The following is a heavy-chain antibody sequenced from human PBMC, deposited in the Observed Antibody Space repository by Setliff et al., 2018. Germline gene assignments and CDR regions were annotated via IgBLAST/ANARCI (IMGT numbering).Heavy chain of an antibody. D-gene: IGHD5-18*01. CDR3: ARRVGSVGIQLPDY. J-gene: IGHJ4*02. CDR2: MNPNSGNT. Sequence: GASVKVSCKASGYTFTSYDINWVRQATGQGLEWMGWMNPNSGNTGYAQKFQGRVTMTRNTSISTAYMELSSLRSEDTAVYYCARRVGSVGIQLPDYWSQGTLVTVSS. CDR1: GYTFTSYD. V-gene: IGHV1-8*02.